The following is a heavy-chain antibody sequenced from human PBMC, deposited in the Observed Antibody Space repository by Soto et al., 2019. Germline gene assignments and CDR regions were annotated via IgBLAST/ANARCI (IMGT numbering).Heavy chain of an antibody. J-gene: IGHJ5*02. D-gene: IGHD6-6*01. CDR1: EGSFSTGDYS. V-gene: IGHV4-30-2*01. Sequence: PSETLSLSCAVPEGSFSTGDYSWNWIRQPPGKGLEWIGYIYTSGSTYYNSSLKSRVTISVDKSKNQFSLKLSSVTAADTAVYYCARASSSMYNGFDPWGQGTLVTVSS. CDR2: IYTSGST. CDR3: ARASSSMYNGFDP.